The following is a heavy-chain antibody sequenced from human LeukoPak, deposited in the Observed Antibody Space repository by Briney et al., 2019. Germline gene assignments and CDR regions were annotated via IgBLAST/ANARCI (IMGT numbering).Heavy chain of an antibody. CDR1: GDSMTSSRSSAYY. J-gene: IGHJ4*02. CDR3: ARLMDHMTARRAFDY. CDR2: IYHTGNT. V-gene: IGHV4-39*01. Sequence: PSETLSLTCTVSGDSMTSSRSSAYYWGWIRQPPGKGLEWIATIYHTGNTYYNPSLMSRVTISVDTSKNQFSLELTSVTAADTAVYFCARLMDHMTARRAFDYWGQGTRVIVSS. D-gene: IGHD6-6*01.